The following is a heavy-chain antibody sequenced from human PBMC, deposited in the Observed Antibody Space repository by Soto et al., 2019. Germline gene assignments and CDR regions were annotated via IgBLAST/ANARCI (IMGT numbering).Heavy chain of an antibody. D-gene: IGHD4-17*01. CDR2: IYYSGST. J-gene: IGHJ4*02. CDR3: ARVRDYGDYVVDY. V-gene: IGHV4-30-4*01. CDR1: GGSISSDDYY. Sequence: QVQLQESGPGLVKPSQTLSLTCTVSGGSISSDDYYWSWIRQPPGKGLEWIGYIYYSGSTYYNPSLKSRVTISVDTSKNQFSLKLSSVTAADTAVYYCARVRDYGDYVVDYWGQGTLVTVSS.